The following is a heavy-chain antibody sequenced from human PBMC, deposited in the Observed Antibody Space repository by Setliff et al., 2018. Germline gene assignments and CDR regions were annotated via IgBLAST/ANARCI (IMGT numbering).Heavy chain of an antibody. Sequence: PGGSLRLSCAASGFTFSDYYMSWVRQAPGKGLEWVSVIYSGGSTYYADSVKGRFTISRDNSKNTLYLQMNSLRAEDTAVYYCARCGNSGWSGGYYFDYWGQGTLVTVSS. V-gene: IGHV3-66*01. CDR2: IYSGGST. J-gene: IGHJ4*02. CDR1: GFTFSDYY. CDR3: ARCGNSGWSGGYYFDY. D-gene: IGHD6-19*01.